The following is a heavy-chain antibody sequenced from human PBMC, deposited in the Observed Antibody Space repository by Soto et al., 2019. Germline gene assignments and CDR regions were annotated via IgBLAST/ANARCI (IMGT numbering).Heavy chain of an antibody. V-gene: IGHV1-69*02. CDR2: IIPILGIA. Sequence: SSVKFSCKASGGTFSSYTISWVRQAPVQGLEWMGRIIPILGIANYAQKLQGRVTITADKSTSTAYMELSSLRSEDTAVYYCARGGRYDYGADYWGQGTLVTITS. CDR1: GGTFSSYT. D-gene: IGHD4-17*01. CDR3: ARGGRYDYGADY. J-gene: IGHJ4*02.